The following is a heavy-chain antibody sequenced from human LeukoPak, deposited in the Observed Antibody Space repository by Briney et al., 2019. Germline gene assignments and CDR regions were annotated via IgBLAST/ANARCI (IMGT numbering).Heavy chain of an antibody. CDR1: GFTFDDYA. V-gene: IGHV3-30-3*01. CDR3: ATLNPGPDAFDI. Sequence: GGSLRLSCAASGFTFDDYAMHWVRQAPGKGLEWVAVISYDGNNKYYADSVKGRFTISRDNSKNTLFLQMSSLRAEDTAVYYCATLNPGPDAFDIWGQGTMVTVSS. CDR2: ISYDGNNK. J-gene: IGHJ3*02.